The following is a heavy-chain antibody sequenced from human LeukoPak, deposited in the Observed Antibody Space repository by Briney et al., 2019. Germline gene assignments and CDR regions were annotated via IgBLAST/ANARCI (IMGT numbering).Heavy chain of an antibody. CDR3: AKGYIRATLTLGDAFDI. Sequence: GGSLRLSCAASGFTFSTYSMNWVRQAPGKGLEWVSYISSSSSTIYYADSVKGRFTISRDNAKNSLYLQMNSLRAEDMALYYCAKGYIRATLTLGDAFDIWGQGTMVTVSS. CDR1: GFTFSTYS. D-gene: IGHD1-26*01. V-gene: IGHV3-48*04. CDR2: ISSSSSTI. J-gene: IGHJ3*02.